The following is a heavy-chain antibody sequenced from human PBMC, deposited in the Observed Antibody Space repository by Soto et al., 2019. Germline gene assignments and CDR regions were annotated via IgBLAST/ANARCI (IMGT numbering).Heavy chain of an antibody. CDR1: GGSITSSSYY. D-gene: IGHD3-10*01. Sequence: SETLSLTCTVSGGSITSSSYYWGWIQQPPGKGLEWIGSIYYSGSTYYNPSLKSRVTISVDTSKNQFSLKLSSVTAADTAVYFCASSSFLRSGDLFHGLDVWGQGTTVTVSS. CDR3: ASSSFLRSGDLFHGLDV. J-gene: IGHJ6*02. CDR2: IYYSGST. V-gene: IGHV4-39*01.